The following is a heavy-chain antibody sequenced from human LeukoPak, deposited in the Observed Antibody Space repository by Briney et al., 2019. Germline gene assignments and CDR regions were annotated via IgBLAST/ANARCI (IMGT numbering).Heavy chain of an antibody. V-gene: IGHV3-30*02. J-gene: IGHJ4*02. CDR1: GFTFSSYG. Sequence: GGSLRLSCAASGFTFSSYGMHWVRQAPGKELEWVAFIRRDGRDEDYAASVKGRFTVSRDNSRNTLYLQMNGLRPEDTALYYCAKDRDRGTFFFDYWGQGTLVTVSS. D-gene: IGHD1-1*01. CDR3: AKDRDRGTFFFDY. CDR2: IRRDGRDE.